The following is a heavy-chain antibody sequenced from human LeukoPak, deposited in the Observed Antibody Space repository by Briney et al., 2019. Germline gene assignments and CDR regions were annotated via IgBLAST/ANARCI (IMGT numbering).Heavy chain of an antibody. D-gene: IGHD6-13*01. CDR1: GFSFSIHG. CDR2: IWNDGSNK. CDR3: ARDEFSKGHQLVPPGS. Sequence: GRSLRLSCAASGFSFSIHGMHWVRQAPGKGLEWGEIIWNDGSNKYHADSVKGRFTISRDNSKNTLYLQMNSLTAEDMAVYYCARDEFSKGHQLVPPGSWGQGTLVIVSS. J-gene: IGHJ5*02. V-gene: IGHV3-33*01.